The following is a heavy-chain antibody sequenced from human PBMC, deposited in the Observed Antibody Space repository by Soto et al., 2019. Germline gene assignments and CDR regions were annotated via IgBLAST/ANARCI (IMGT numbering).Heavy chain of an antibody. D-gene: IGHD2-21*02. V-gene: IGHV3-23*01. CDR1: GFTFSSYA. CDR3: AKRMVTRVYYYYGMDV. CDR2: ISGSGGST. J-gene: IGHJ6*02. Sequence: LRLSCAASGFTFSSYAMSWVRQAPGKGLEWVSAISGSGGSTYYADSVKGRFTISRDNSKNTLYLQMNSLRAEDTAVYYCAKRMVTRVYYYYGMDVWGQGTTVTVSS.